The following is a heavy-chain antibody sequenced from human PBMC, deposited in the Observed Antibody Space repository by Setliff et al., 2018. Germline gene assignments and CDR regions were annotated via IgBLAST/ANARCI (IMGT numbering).Heavy chain of an antibody. Sequence: PSETLSLTCAVSGGSISNANWWSWVRQPPGKGLEWIGYIYYSGSTNYNPSLKSRVTISVDTSKNQFSLKLSSLTVADTAMYYCARGYGDYDFWRGYYSYYYYGMDVWGQGTTVTVSS. J-gene: IGHJ6*02. V-gene: IGHV4-4*02. CDR3: ARGYGDYDFWRGYYSYYYYGMDV. CDR1: GGSISNANW. D-gene: IGHD3-3*01. CDR2: IYYSGST.